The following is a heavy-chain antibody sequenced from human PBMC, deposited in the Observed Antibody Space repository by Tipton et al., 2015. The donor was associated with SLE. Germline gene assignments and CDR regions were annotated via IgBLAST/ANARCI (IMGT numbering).Heavy chain of an antibody. CDR2: IDHGGNT. CDR3: ARLGHFHWNDIHFRVLRGRIDS. D-gene: IGHD1-1*01. CDR1: GESFSGYL. Sequence: LRLSCAVHGESFSGYLWTWIRQSPGKGLEWIGEIDHGGNTNYRPSLESRVTISLDPSKNQFSLTLNSVTAADTAVYYCARLGHFHWNDIHFRVLRGRIDSWGQGTLVTVSP. J-gene: IGHJ4*02. V-gene: IGHV4-34*01.